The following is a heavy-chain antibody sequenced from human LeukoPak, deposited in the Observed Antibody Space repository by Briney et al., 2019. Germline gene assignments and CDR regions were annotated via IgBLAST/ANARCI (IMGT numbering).Heavy chain of an antibody. CDR3: AVIYCSRGSCYYGMDV. Sequence: ASVKVSCKASGYTFTSYDMHWVRQAPGQGLEWMGIINPSVGSTSYAQKFQGRVTITADKSTSTAYMELSSLRSEDTAVYHCAVIYCSRGSCYYGMDVWGQGTTVTVSS. J-gene: IGHJ6*02. CDR1: GYTFTSYD. CDR2: INPSVGST. D-gene: IGHD2-15*01. V-gene: IGHV1-46*01.